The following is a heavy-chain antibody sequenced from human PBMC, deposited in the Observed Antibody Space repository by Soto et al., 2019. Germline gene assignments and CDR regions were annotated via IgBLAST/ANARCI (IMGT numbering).Heavy chain of an antibody. Sequence: PSETLSLTCNVSGDSLNSGAYYWTWIRQSPGRGLEWIGHIYHTGSTNYNPSLRSRVTISVGTSKNQFSLKLSSVTAADTAVYYCARFACSSTSCYTENWFDPWGQGTLVTVSS. V-gene: IGHV4-61*08. CDR2: IYHTGST. CDR1: GDSLNSGAYY. CDR3: ARFACSSTSCYTENWFDP. J-gene: IGHJ5*02. D-gene: IGHD2-2*02.